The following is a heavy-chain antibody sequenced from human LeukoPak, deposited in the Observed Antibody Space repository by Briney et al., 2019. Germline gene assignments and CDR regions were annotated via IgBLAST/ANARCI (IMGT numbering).Heavy chain of an antibody. CDR3: ASHYGSGTPGYGMDV. CDR2: IIPIFGIA. V-gene: IGHV1-69*04. Sequence: SVKVSCKASGGTFSSYAISWVRQAPGQGLQWMGRIIPIFGIANYAQKFQGRVTITADKSTSTAYMELSSLRSEDTAVYYCASHYGSGTPGYGMDVWGQGTTVTVSS. CDR1: GGTFSSYA. D-gene: IGHD3-10*01. J-gene: IGHJ6*02.